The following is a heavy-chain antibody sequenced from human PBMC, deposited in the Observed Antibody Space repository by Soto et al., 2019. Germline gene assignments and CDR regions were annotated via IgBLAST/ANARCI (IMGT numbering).Heavy chain of an antibody. Sequence: EVQLLESGGGLVQPGGSLRLSCSASGFTFSSYAMSWVRQAPGKGLEWVSAISGSGGSTYYADSVKGLFTISRDNSKNTLYLQMNSLRAEDTAVYYCVKVYGDYGGGFDYWGQGTLVTVSS. V-gene: IGHV3-23*01. D-gene: IGHD4-17*01. CDR3: VKVYGDYGGGFDY. CDR1: GFTFSSYA. CDR2: ISGSGGST. J-gene: IGHJ4*02.